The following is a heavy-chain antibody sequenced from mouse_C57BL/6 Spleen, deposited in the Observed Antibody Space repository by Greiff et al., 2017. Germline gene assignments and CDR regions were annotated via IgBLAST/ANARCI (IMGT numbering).Heavy chain of an antibody. CDR2: IYPGDGDT. D-gene: IGHD2-3*01. CDR3: ARDGYYWAFFDY. CDR1: GYAFSSSW. Sequence: VQLVESGPELVKPGASVKISCKASGYAFSSSWMNWVKQRPGKGLEWIGRIYPGDGDTNYNGKFKGKATLTADKSSSTAYMQLSSLTSEDSAVYFCARDGYYWAFFDYWGQGTTLTVSS. J-gene: IGHJ2*01. V-gene: IGHV1-82*01.